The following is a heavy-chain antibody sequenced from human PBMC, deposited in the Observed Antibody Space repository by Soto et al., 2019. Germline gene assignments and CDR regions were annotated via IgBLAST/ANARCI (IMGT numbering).Heavy chain of an antibody. J-gene: IGHJ4*02. CDR1: GFTFSSYA. D-gene: IGHD6-6*01. V-gene: IGHV3-30-3*01. Sequence: LRLSCAASGFTFSSYAMHWVRQAPGKGLEWVAVISYDGSNKYYADSVKGRFTISRDNSKNTLCLQMNSLRAEDTAVYYCARDLVGGSSSSFYWGQGTLVTVSS. CDR2: ISYDGSNK. CDR3: ARDLVGGSSSSFY.